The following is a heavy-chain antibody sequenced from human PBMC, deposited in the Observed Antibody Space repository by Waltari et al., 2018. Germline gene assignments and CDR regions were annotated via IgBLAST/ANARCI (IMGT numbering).Heavy chain of an antibody. J-gene: IGHJ5*02. D-gene: IGHD4-17*01. CDR3: ARDVGLRGWFDP. Sequence: VQLQASGPGLGKPSETLSLTCHVSGGSVSAYYWSWIRQPPGKGLEWIGSLHNSGSTSYNPSLQSRVTISVDTSKNQFSLQLNSVTAADTALYYCARDVGLRGWFDPWGQGTLVTVSS. V-gene: IGHV4-59*02. CDR2: LHNSGST. CDR1: GGSVSAYY.